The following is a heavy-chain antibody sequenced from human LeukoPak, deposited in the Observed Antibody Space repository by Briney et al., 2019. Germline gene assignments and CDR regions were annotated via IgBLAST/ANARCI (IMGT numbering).Heavy chain of an antibody. V-gene: IGHV3-21*01. D-gene: IGHD3-10*01. CDR1: GFTFSSYS. Sequence: PGGSLRLSCAASGFTFSSYSMNWVRQAPGKGLEWVSSISSSSSYIYYADSVKGRFTISTDNTKNSLYLPMNSLRAEDTAVYYCARVGGSVFSFDYWGQGTLVTVSS. CDR2: ISSSSSYI. J-gene: IGHJ4*02. CDR3: ARVGGSVFSFDY.